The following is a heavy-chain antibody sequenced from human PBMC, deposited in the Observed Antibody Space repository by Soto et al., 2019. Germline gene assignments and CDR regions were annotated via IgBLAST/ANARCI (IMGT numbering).Heavy chain of an antibody. CDR3: AHRRPGALFDH. V-gene: IGHV2-5*02. Sequence: QITLKESGPTLVKPTQTLTLTCTFSGFSLSTSGVGVGWIRQPPGKALEWLALIYWDDEKRYSPSLKSRLTIAKNTPKNHEVLTMTHMDPVDTDTEYCAHRRPGALFDHWGQGTLVTVSS. D-gene: IGHD7-27*01. J-gene: IGHJ4*02. CDR2: IYWDDEK. CDR1: GFSLSTSGVG.